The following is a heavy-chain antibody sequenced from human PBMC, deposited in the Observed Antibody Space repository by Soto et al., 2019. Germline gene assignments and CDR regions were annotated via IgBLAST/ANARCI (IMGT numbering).Heavy chain of an antibody. CDR3: AREMEQGVFDY. D-gene: IGHD3-10*01. J-gene: IGHJ4*02. CDR2: ISSSGSTI. CDR1: GFTFSDYY. Sequence: GGSLRLSCAASGFTFSDYYMSWIRQAPGKGLEWVSYISSSGSTIYYADSVKGRFTISRDNAKNSLYLQMNSLRAEDAAVYYCAREMEQGVFDYWGQGTLVTVSS. V-gene: IGHV3-11*01.